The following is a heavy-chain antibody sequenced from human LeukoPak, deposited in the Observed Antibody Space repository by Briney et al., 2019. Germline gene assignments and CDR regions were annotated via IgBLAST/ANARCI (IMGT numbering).Heavy chain of an antibody. CDR1: GYSFTSYW. Sequence: NSGESLKISCKGSGYSFTSYWISWVRQMPGKGQEWMGIIYPGDSDTRYSPSFQGQVTISADKSINTAYLQWSSLKASDTAMYYCARSNGYNIIDYWGQGTLVAVSS. V-gene: IGHV5-51*01. D-gene: IGHD5-12*01. CDR2: IYPGDSDT. J-gene: IGHJ4*02. CDR3: ARSNGYNIIDY.